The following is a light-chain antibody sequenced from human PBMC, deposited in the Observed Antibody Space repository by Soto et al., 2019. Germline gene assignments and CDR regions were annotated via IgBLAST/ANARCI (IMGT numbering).Light chain of an antibody. CDR1: QSISSW. CDR3: QQYESYSPWT. J-gene: IGKJ1*01. CDR2: DAS. V-gene: IGKV1-5*01. Sequence: IKMTQSPSALSASVRDRATITCRASQSISSWLAWYQQKPGKAPKLLIYDASTLQSGVPSRYSGSGSGTEFTLTISNLQPDDFATYYCQQYESYSPWTFGQGTKVDI.